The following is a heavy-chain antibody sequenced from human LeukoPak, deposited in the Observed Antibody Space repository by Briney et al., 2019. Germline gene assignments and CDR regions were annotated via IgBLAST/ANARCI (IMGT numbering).Heavy chain of an antibody. D-gene: IGHD4-17*01. CDR1: GGTFSSYA. CDR3: ASVGPTRFYYGDYVETFDY. Sequence: SVKVSCKASGGTFSSYAISWVRQAPGQGLEWMGGIIPIFGTANYAQKFQGRVTITADEFTSTAYMELSSLRSEDTAVYYCASVGPTRFYYGDYVETFDYWGQGTLVTVSS. J-gene: IGHJ4*02. V-gene: IGHV1-69*13. CDR2: IIPIFGTA.